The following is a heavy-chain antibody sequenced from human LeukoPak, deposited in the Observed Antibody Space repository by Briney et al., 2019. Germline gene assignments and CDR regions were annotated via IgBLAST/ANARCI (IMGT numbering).Heavy chain of an antibody. Sequence: PGGSLRLSCAASGFTFSSYAMSWVRQAPGKGLEWVSAISGSGGSTYYADSVKGRFTISRDNSKNTLYLQMNSLRAEDTAVYYCAKVFWSGYYRDHYYYVDVWGKGTTVTVSS. CDR2: ISGSGGST. D-gene: IGHD3-3*01. CDR1: GFTFSSYA. CDR3: AKVFWSGYYRDHYYYVDV. J-gene: IGHJ6*03. V-gene: IGHV3-23*01.